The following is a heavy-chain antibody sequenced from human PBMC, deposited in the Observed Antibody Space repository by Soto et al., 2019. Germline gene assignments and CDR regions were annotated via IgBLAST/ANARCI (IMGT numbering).Heavy chain of an antibody. V-gene: IGHV3-23*01. Sequence: GGTLRLSCAASGLTFTTDAMSWVCQAPGKRLEWVSAISGSGGSTYYADSVKVRFTITRDNSKNTQHLQMNSLRAEDTAAYSCEKESGSYPPRYYYGMDDWGLLSTVTV. CDR2: ISGSGGST. CDR1: GLTFTTDA. D-gene: IGHD1-26*01. J-gene: IGHJ6*02. CDR3: EKESGSYPPRYYYGMDD.